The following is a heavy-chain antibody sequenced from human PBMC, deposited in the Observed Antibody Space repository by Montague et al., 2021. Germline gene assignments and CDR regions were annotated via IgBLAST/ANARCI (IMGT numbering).Heavy chain of an antibody. J-gene: IGHJ5*01. Sequence: SLRLSCAASGFTFDYYWMSWVRQAPGKGLEWVANINEDGSEKNYVDSVRGRFSISRDNTKNSLYLQMNSLRVEDTAVYYCARDRAAAGSWGHGTLVIVSS. CDR2: INEDGSEK. CDR1: GFTFDYYW. V-gene: IGHV3-7*01. D-gene: IGHD6-13*01. CDR3: ARDRAAAGS.